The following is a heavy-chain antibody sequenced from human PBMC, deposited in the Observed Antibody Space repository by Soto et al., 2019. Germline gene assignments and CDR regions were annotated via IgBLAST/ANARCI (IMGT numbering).Heavy chain of an antibody. D-gene: IGHD3-3*01. CDR1: GFTFSSYG. Sequence: GGSLRLSCAASGFTFSSYGMHWVRQAPGKGLEWVAVIWYDGSNKYYADSVKGRFTISRDNSKNTLYLQMNSLRAEDTAVYYCARDTHYDFWSGYFGKSPSDYMDVWGKGTTVTVSS. J-gene: IGHJ6*03. CDR2: IWYDGSNK. CDR3: ARDTHYDFWSGYFGKSPSDYMDV. V-gene: IGHV3-33*01.